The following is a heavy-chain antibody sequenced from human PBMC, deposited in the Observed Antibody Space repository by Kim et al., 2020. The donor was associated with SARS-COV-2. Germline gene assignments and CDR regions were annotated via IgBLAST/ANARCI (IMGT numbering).Heavy chain of an antibody. CDR1: GFTFSSYS. V-gene: IGHV3-21*01. CDR3: ARDAAPDERYYYGMDV. J-gene: IGHJ6*02. Sequence: GGSLRLSCAASGFTFSSYSMNWVRQAPGKGLEWVSSISSSSSYIYYADSVKGRFTISRDNAKNSLYLQMNSLRAEDTAVYYCARDAAPDERYYYGMDVWGQGTTVTVSS. CDR2: ISSSSSYI.